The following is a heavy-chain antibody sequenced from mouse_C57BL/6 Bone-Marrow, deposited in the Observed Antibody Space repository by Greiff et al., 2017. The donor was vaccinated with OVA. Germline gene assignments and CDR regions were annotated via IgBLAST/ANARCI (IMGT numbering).Heavy chain of an antibody. J-gene: IGHJ4*01. D-gene: IGHD2-2*01. CDR2: INPSSGYT. CDR3: ARVVTTRTYAMDY. Sequence: QVQLKESGAELAKPGASVKLSCKASGYTFTSYWMHWVKQRPGQGLEWIGYINPSSGYTKYNQKFKDKATLTADKSSSTAYMQLSSLTYEDSAVYYFARVVTTRTYAMDYWGQGTSVTVSS. CDR1: GYTFTSYW. V-gene: IGHV1-7*01.